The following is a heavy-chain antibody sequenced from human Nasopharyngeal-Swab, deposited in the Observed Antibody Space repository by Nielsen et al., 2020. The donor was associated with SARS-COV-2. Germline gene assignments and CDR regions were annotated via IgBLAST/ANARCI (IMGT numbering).Heavy chain of an antibody. V-gene: IGHV3-7*03. D-gene: IGHD4-23*01. CDR1: GFTFSSYW. J-gene: IGHJ4*02. Sequence: GESLKISCAASGFTFSSYWMSWVRQAPGKGLEWVANIKDDGSEKYYVDSVKGRFTISRDNAKNSLYLQMNSLRAEDTAVYYCAGGNSADHWGQGTLVTVSS. CDR3: AGGNSADH. CDR2: IKDDGSEK.